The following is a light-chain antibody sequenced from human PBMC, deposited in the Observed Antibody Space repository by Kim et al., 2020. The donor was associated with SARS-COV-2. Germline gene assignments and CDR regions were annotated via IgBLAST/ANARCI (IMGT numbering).Light chain of an antibody. Sequence: DIVMTQSPDSLAVSLGERATINCKSSQSVLYSSNNKNYLAWYQQKPGQPPKLLIYWASTRESGVPDRFGGSGSGTDFTLTISTLQAEDVAVYYCQQYYSTPLAFGGGTKLEI. CDR2: WAS. CDR1: QSVLYSSNNKNY. J-gene: IGKJ4*01. V-gene: IGKV4-1*01. CDR3: QQYYSTPLA.